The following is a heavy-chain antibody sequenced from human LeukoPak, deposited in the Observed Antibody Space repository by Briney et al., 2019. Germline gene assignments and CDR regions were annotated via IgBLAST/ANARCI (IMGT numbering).Heavy chain of an antibody. J-gene: IGHJ4*02. CDR3: ARDPSYSSGWYDC. CDR2: IYSDGNT. D-gene: IGHD6-19*01. V-gene: IGHV4-4*07. Sequence: SETLSLTCTVSGGSISSYCWSWIRQTAGKGLEWIGRIYSDGNTNYNPSLKSQVTMSVDTSRNQVSLKLRSVSAADTAVYHCARDPSYSSGWYDCWGQGTLVTVSS. CDR1: GGSISSYC.